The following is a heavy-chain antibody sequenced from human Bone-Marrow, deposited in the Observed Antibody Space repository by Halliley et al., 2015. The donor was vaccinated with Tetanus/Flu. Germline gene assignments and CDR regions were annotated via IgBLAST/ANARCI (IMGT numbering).Heavy chain of an antibody. D-gene: IGHD2-15*01. CDR2: ISWHSGSI. CDR1: GFTFDDYA. Sequence: SLRLSCAASGFTFDDYAMHWVRQAPGKGLEWVSGISWHSGSIGYADSVKGRFTISRDNAKNSLYLQMNSLRAEDTALYYCAKDMDWSGGSCQYYYYGMDVWGQGTTVTVSS. CDR3: AKDMDWSGGSCQYYYYGMDV. V-gene: IGHV3-9*01. J-gene: IGHJ6*02.